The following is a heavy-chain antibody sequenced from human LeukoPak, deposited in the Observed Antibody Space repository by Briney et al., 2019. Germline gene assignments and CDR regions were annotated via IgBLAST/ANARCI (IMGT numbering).Heavy chain of an antibody. D-gene: IGHD2-2*01. V-gene: IGHV3-66*01. Sequence: GGSLRLSCAASGFTVSSNYMSWVRQAPGKGLEWVSVIYSGGSTYYADSVKGRFTISRDNSKNTLYLQMNSLRAEDTAVDYCARDTPTCSSTSCYLDYWGQGTLVTVSS. CDR1: GFTVSSNY. CDR3: ARDTPTCSSTSCYLDY. CDR2: IYSGGST. J-gene: IGHJ4*02.